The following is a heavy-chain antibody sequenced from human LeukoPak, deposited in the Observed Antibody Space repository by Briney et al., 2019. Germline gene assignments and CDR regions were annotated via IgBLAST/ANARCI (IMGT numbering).Heavy chain of an antibody. D-gene: IGHD1-26*01. CDR3: TTYVGATAY. Sequence: PGGSLRLSCAASGFTFSNARMNWVRQAPGKGLEWVGRIKTKTDDGATDYSAPVKARFTISRDDSKTTLYLQMNGLKTEDTAIYYCTTYVGATAYWGQGTLVPSPQ. J-gene: IGHJ4*02. CDR1: GFTFSNAR. CDR2: IKTKTDDGAT. V-gene: IGHV3-15*01.